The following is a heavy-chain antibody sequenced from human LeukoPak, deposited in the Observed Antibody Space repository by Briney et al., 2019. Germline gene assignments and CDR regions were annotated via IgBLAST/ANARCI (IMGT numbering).Heavy chain of an antibody. Sequence: ASVKVSCKASGGTFSSYAISWVRQAPGQGLEWMGRINPNSGGTNYAQKFQGRVTMTRDTSISTAYMELSRLRSDDTAVYYCARASSAAAGLRWGRGTLVTVSS. CDR2: INPNSGGT. V-gene: IGHV1-2*06. CDR3: ARASSAAAGLR. J-gene: IGHJ4*02. CDR1: GGTFSSYA. D-gene: IGHD6-13*01.